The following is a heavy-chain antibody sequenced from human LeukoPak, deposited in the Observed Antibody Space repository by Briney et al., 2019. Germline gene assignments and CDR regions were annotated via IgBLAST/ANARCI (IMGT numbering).Heavy chain of an antibody. D-gene: IGHD2-15*01. J-gene: IGHJ4*02. CDR2: ISYDGSNK. CDR1: GFTFSSYG. Sequence: PGGSLRLSCAASGFTFSSYGMHGVRQAPGKGLEWVAVISYDGSNKYYADSVKGRFTISRDNSKNTLYLQMNSLRAEDTAVYYCATGGCSGGSCYSDFDYWGQGTLVTVSS. CDR3: ATGGCSGGSCYSDFDY. V-gene: IGHV3-30*03.